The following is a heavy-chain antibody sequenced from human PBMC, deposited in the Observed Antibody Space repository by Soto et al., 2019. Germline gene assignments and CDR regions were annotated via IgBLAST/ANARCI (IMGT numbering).Heavy chain of an antibody. D-gene: IGHD3-10*01. J-gene: IGHJ4*02. CDR1: GFTFNNYA. CDR2: ISGGGDTT. CDR3: AKGRGGSGSLTPRVDF. V-gene: IGHV3-23*01. Sequence: EVQLLESGGGLVQPGGSRRLSCAASGFTFNNYAMTWVRQAPGKGREWVSAISGGGDTTSYADSVKGRFTVSRDGSKNTLYLQMSSLRAEDTALYYCAKGRGGSGSLTPRVDFWGQGTLVTVSS.